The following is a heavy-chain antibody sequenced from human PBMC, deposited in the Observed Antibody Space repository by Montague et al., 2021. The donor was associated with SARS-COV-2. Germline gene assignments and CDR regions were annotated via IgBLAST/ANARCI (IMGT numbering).Heavy chain of an antibody. CDR3: ARQEYYYDSSGYWRMGWFDP. J-gene: IGHJ5*02. Sequence: SETLSLTCTVSRGSISSSSNYWSWIRQPPGKGLEWIGSIYYSGSTYYNPSLKSRVTISVDTSKNQFSLKLSSVTAADTAVYYCARQEYYYDSSGYWRMGWFDPWGQGTLVTVSS. CDR1: RGSISSSSNY. D-gene: IGHD3-22*01. V-gene: IGHV4-39*01. CDR2: IYYSGST.